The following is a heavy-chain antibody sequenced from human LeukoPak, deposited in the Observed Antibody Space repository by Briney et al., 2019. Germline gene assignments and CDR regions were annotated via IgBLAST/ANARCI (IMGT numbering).Heavy chain of an antibody. CDR3: ARDCERGYSHGLC. V-gene: IGHV4-39*07. CDR1: GGSISITSYY. J-gene: IGHJ4*02. Sequence: SETLSLTCTVSGGSISITSYYWGWIRQPPGKGLEWIGSMYSSGSTYYNPSLKSRVTISVDTSKNQFSLKLSSVTAADTAVYYCARDCERGYSHGLCWGQGTLVTVSS. CDR2: MYSSGST. D-gene: IGHD5-18*01.